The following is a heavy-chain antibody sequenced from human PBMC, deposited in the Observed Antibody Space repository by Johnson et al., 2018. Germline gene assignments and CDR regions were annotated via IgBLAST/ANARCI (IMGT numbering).Heavy chain of an antibody. CDR1: GFTFSNCA. D-gene: IGHD2-2*02. CDR3: ANTPHTYSYYYGMDV. J-gene: IGHJ6*02. CDR2: ISGTGGST. V-gene: IGHV3-23*04. Sequence: VQLVESGGGLVQPGGSLRLSCAASGFTFSNCAMSWVRQAPGKGLAWVSAISGTGGSTYYAASVKGRFTISRDKSKNTLYLHMNSLRAEDTAVYYCANTPHTYSYYYGMDVWGQGTTVTVSS.